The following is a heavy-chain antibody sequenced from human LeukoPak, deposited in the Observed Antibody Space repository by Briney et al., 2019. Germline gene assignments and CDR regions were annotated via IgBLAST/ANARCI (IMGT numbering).Heavy chain of an antibody. CDR1: GFTFSSYA. CDR2: ISGSGGST. CDR3: AKDLGGVPAAIGGWYYYGMGV. D-gene: IGHD2-2*01. J-gene: IGHJ6*02. V-gene: IGHV3-23*01. Sequence: GGSLRLSCAASGFTFSSYAMSWVRQAPGKGLEWVSAISGSGGSTYYADSVKGRFTISRDNSKNTLYLQMNSLRAEDTAVYYCAKDLGGVPAAIGGWYYYGMGVWGQGTTVTVSS.